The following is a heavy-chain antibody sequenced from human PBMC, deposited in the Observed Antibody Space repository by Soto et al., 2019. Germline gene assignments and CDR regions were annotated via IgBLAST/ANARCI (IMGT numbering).Heavy chain of an antibody. CDR2: ISAYNGNT. Sequence: QVQLVQSGAEVKKPGASVKVSCKASGYTFTSYGIIWVRQAPGQGLEWMGWISAYNGNTNYAQKLQGRVTMTTDTSTSTAYMELRSLRSDDTAVYYCARARAKWELFHYYYYGMDVWGQGTTVTVSS. CDR3: ARARAKWELFHYYYYGMDV. V-gene: IGHV1-18*04. CDR1: GYTFTSYG. D-gene: IGHD1-26*01. J-gene: IGHJ6*02.